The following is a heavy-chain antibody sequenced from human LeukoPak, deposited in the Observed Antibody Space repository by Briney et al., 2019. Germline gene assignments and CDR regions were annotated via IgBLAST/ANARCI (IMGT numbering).Heavy chain of an antibody. V-gene: IGHV4-4*09. CDR1: GGSISSYY. CDR2: IYTSGST. CDR3: ARHLHSDGSGSYLNWFDP. J-gene: IGHJ5*02. Sequence: SETLSLTCTVSGGSISSYYWSWIRQPPGKGLEWIGYIYTSGSTNYNPSLKRRVIISADTSKNQFSLKLRSVTAADTAVYYCARHLHSDGSGSYLNWFDPWGPGTLVTVSS. D-gene: IGHD3-10*01.